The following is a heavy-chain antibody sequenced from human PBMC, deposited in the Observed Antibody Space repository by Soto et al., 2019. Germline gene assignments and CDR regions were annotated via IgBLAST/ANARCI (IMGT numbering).Heavy chain of an antibody. J-gene: IGHJ4*02. V-gene: IGHV4-39*01. CDR2: IYYSGST. Sequence: RLPPGKGLQWIGTIYYSGSTYYTPSLKSRVTISVDTSKNQFSLKLSSVTAADTAVYYCASSDGGSTIDYWGQGALVTVSS. CDR3: ASSDGGSTIDY.